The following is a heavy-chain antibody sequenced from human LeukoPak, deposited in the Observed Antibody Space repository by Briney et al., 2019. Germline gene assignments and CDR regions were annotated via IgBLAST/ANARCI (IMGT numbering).Heavy chain of an antibody. CDR3: AEAHCGSSSCSRVDY. J-gene: IGHJ4*02. Sequence: GGSLRLFCTAWEQTLHIWYKLRVTQAPGRGLEWVSAISGSGDSTYYADSVKGRFTISRDNSKSTLDLQMNSLRAEDTALYYCAEAHCGSSSCSRVDYWRQGTLVTVSS. V-gene: IGHV3-23*01. CDR1: EQTLHIWY. CDR2: ISGSGDST. D-gene: IGHD2-2*01.